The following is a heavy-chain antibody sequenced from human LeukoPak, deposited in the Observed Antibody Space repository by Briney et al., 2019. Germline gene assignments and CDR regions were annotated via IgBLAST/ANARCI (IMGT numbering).Heavy chain of an antibody. D-gene: IGHD3-22*01. Sequence: ASVKVSCKASGYTFTVYGISWVRQAPGQGLEWMEWISAYNGNTNYAQKFQGRVTMTTDTSTSTAYMELRSLRSDDTAVYYCAREGYYDSSGYSPYAFDIWGQGTMVTVSS. V-gene: IGHV1-18*01. CDR2: ISAYNGNT. J-gene: IGHJ3*02. CDR3: AREGYYDSSGYSPYAFDI. CDR1: GYTFTVYG.